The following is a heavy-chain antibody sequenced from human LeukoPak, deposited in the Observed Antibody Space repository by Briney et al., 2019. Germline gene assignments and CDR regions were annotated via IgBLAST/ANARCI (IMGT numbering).Heavy chain of an antibody. CDR3: AKDTPPTSPFDY. Sequence: GGSLRLSCAASGFTFSEAWMSWVRQAPGKGLEWVGLIKTAGGTPDYAAPVKGRLTISRDDSKNTLYLQMNSLKVEDTAVYYCAKDTPPTSPFDYWGQGTLVTVSS. J-gene: IGHJ4*02. CDR1: GFTFSEAW. V-gene: IGHV3-15*01. CDR2: IKTAGGTP. D-gene: IGHD2/OR15-2a*01.